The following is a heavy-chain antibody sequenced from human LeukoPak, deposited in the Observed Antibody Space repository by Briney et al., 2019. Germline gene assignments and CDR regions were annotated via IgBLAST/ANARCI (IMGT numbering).Heavy chain of an antibody. CDR1: GYTLTSYD. CDR3: ARGLLDWYFDL. Sequence: ASVKVSCKASGYTLTSYDINCVRHATRRGLEWMGWMNPNSGNTGYAQNLQGRVTMTRNTSLSTAYMELSGLRSEDTAVYYCARGLLDWYFDLWGRGTLVTVSS. CDR2: MNPNSGNT. V-gene: IGHV1-8*01. J-gene: IGHJ2*01. D-gene: IGHD2-15*01.